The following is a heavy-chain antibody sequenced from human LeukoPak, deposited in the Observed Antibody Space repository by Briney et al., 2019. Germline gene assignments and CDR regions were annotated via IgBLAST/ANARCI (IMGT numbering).Heavy chain of an antibody. D-gene: IGHD3-22*01. CDR2: IIPIFGTA. Sequence: SVNVSCKASGGTFSSYAISWVRQAPRQGLEWMGRIIPIFGTANYAQKFQGRVTITTDESTSTAYMELSSLRSEDTAVYYCARDLIVVVTESYFDYWGQGTLVTVSS. CDR1: GGTFSSYA. CDR3: ARDLIVVVTESYFDY. J-gene: IGHJ4*02. V-gene: IGHV1-69*05.